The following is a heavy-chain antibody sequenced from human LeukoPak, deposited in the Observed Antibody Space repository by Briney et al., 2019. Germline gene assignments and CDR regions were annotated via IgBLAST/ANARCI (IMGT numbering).Heavy chain of an antibody. D-gene: IGHD3-22*01. CDR2: ISSSGSTI. J-gene: IGHJ4*02. V-gene: IGHV3-11*01. CDR3: ARDGYYYDSSGHGNFDY. Sequence: GGSLRLSCAASGFTFSDYYMSWIRQAPGKGLEWVSYISSSGSTIYYADSVKGRFTISRDNAKNSLYLQMSSLRAEDTAVYYCARDGYYYDSSGHGNFDYWGQGTLVTVSS. CDR1: GFTFSDYY.